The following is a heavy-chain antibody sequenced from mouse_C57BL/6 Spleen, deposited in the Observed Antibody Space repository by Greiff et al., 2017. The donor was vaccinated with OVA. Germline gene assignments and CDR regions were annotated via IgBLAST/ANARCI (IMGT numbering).Heavy chain of an antibody. J-gene: IGHJ4*01. Sequence: EVKVEESGGGLVQPGGSMKLSCVASGFTFSNYWMNWVRQSPEKGLEWVAQIRLKSDNYATHYAESVKGRFTISRDDSKSSVYLQMNNLRAEDTGIYYCTAYYYGSSYSAMDYWGQGTSVTVSS. CDR1: GFTFSNYW. CDR2: IRLKSDNYAT. V-gene: IGHV6-3*01. CDR3: TAYYYGSSYSAMDY. D-gene: IGHD1-1*01.